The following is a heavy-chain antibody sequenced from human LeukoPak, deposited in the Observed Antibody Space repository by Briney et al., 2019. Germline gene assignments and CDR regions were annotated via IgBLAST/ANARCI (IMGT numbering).Heavy chain of an antibody. D-gene: IGHD4-11*01. CDR2: IIPIFGTA. CDR3: ASSYSNYYYYYYYMDV. V-gene: IGHV1-69*05. CDR1: GGTFSSYA. J-gene: IGHJ6*03. Sequence: SVKVSCKASGGTFSSYAISWVRQAPGQGLEWMGGIIPIFGTANYAQKFQGRVTITTDESTSTAYMELSSLRSEDTAVYYCASSYSNYYYYYYYMDVWGKGTTVTVSS.